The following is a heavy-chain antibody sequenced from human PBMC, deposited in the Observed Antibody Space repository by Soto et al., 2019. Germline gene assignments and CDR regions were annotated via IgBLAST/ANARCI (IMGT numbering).Heavy chain of an antibody. Sequence: SETLSLTGTVSGGSISSSGYDWGWIRQPPGRGLEWIGSLYYSGSTYYNPSLKSRVTISVDTSKNQFSRNMSTVTAAHTAAYYGAYLPVGSGSGTSYYDGMDVWGQGTTVTVSS. D-gene: IGHD3-10*01. CDR1: GGSISSSGYD. CDR2: LYYSGST. CDR3: AYLPVGSGSGTSYYDGMDV. J-gene: IGHJ6*02. V-gene: IGHV4-39*01.